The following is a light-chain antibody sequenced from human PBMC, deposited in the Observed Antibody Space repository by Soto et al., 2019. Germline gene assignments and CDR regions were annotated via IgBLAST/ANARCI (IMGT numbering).Light chain of an antibody. J-gene: IGKJ5*01. V-gene: IGKV1-12*01. CDR1: QSISTW. CDR3: HQGDSFPIT. Sequence: DIQMTQSPSSVSASVGDTVTITCRASQSISTWLAWYQQKPGTVPKLLIYAASSLQSGVPSRFSGSGAGAEFALAITGLQSEDFGTYYCHQGDSFPITFGQGTRLDIK. CDR2: AAS.